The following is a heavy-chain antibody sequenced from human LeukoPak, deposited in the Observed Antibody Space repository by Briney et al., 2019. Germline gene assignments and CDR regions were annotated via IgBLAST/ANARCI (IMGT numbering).Heavy chain of an antibody. CDR2: ISSNGGST. J-gene: IGHJ4*02. CDR3: ARDVSGYDF. CDR1: GFPFSTYA. Sequence: GGSLRLSCVASGFPFSTYAMHWVRQAPGKGLEYVSAISSNGGSTYYANSVKGRFTISRDNSKNTVYLQMGSLRAEDMAVYYCARDVSGYDFWGQGTLVTVSS. V-gene: IGHV3-64*01. D-gene: IGHD5-12*01.